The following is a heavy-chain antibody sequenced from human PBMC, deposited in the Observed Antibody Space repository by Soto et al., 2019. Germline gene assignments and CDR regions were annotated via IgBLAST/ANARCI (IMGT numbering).Heavy chain of an antibody. CDR1: GFAFSDYY. Sequence: LRLSCAASGFAFSDYYMSWIRRAPGKGLEWVSYISSSGDIIYYADSVKGRFTISRDNAKNSLYLQMNSLRAEDTAVYYCARDLGYYDSSGYFDYWGQGTLVTVSS. V-gene: IGHV3-11*01. D-gene: IGHD3-22*01. CDR2: ISSSGDII. CDR3: ARDLGYYDSSGYFDY. J-gene: IGHJ4*02.